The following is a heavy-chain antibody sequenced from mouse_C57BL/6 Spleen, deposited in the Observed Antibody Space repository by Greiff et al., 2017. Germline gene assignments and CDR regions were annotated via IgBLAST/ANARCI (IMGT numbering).Heavy chain of an antibody. Sequence: QVQLQQPGAELVKPGASVKLSCKASGYTFTSYWMQWVKQRPGQGLEWLGEIDPSDSYTNYNQKFKGKATLTVDTSSSTAYMQLSIRTSEDSAVYYCARRVYSNFPMDYWGQGTSVTVSS. CDR2: IDPSDSYT. D-gene: IGHD2-5*01. J-gene: IGHJ4*01. V-gene: IGHV1-50*01. CDR1: GYTFTSYW. CDR3: ARRVYSNFPMDY.